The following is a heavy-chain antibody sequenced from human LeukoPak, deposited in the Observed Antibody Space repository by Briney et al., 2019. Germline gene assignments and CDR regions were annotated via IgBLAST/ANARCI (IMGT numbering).Heavy chain of an antibody. D-gene: IGHD6-13*01. CDR1: GYTFTGYY. Sequence: ASVKVSCKASGYTFTGYYMHWVRQAPGQGLEWMGWINPNSGGTNYAQKFQGRVTMTRDTSISTAYMELSRLRSDDTAVYYCARGSSSWYFDRSRLSDYWGQGTLVTVSS. CDR2: INPNSGGT. CDR3: ARGSSSWYFDRSRLSDY. V-gene: IGHV1-2*02. J-gene: IGHJ4*02.